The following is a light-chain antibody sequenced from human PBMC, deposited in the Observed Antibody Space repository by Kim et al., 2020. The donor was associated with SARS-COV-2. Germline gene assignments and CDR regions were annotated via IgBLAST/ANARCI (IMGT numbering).Light chain of an antibody. CDR1: QSISSW. CDR2: KAS. J-gene: IGKJ2*01. V-gene: IGKV1-5*03. Sequence: DIQMTQSPSTLSASVGDRVTITCRASQSISSWLAWYQQKPGKAPKLLIYKASNLESGVPSRFSGSGSGTEFTLTISSLHPDDFATYYCQQYHSYPYTFGQGTKLEI. CDR3: QQYHSYPYT.